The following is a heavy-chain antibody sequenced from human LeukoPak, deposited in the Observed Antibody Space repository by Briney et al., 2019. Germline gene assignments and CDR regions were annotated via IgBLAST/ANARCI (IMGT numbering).Heavy chain of an antibody. CDR2: ISYDGSNK. V-gene: IGHV3-30*04. J-gene: IGHJ4*02. CDR3: AGSSGWNY. D-gene: IGHD6-19*01. CDR1: GFTFSSYA. Sequence: GGSLRLSCAASGFTFSSYAMHWVRQAPGKGLEWVAVISYDGSNKYYADSVKGRFTISRDNSKNTLYLQMNSLRAEDTAVYYCAGSSGWNYWGQGTLVAVSS.